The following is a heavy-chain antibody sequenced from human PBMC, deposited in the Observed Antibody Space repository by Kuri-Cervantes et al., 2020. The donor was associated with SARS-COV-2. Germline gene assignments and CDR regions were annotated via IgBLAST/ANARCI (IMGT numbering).Heavy chain of an antibody. Sequence: SETLSLTCTVSGGSISRSSSYWSWIRQPAGKGLEWMGRVQTSGSTNYNPSLESRLTISTDTSKNQFSLKLSSVTAADTAVYYCARHSTQYNYYYMDVWGKGTTVTVSS. J-gene: IGHJ6*03. CDR3: ARHSTQYNYYYMDV. CDR2: VQTSGST. D-gene: IGHD4-11*01. CDR1: GGSISRSSSY. V-gene: IGHV4-61*02.